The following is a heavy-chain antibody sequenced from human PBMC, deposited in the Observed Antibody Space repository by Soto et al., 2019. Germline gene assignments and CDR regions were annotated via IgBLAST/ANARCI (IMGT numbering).Heavy chain of an antibody. V-gene: IGHV3-23*01. CDR3: VKDIVVVPAAGLTFDH. CDR2: ISGNAGST. CDR1: GFTFSRYA. D-gene: IGHD2-2*01. Sequence: PGGSLRLSCAASGFTFSRYAMSWVRQAPGKGLEWVSGISGNAGSTYYADPVKGRFTISRDNSKNTLYLQMNSLRVEDTALYYCVKDIVVVPAAGLTFDHWGQGALVTVSS. J-gene: IGHJ4*02.